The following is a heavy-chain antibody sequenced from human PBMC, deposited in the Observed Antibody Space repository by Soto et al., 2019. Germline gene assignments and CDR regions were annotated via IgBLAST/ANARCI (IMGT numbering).Heavy chain of an antibody. CDR1: GFTFSSYA. J-gene: IGHJ6*02. CDR3: ARVSSWLNYYYYGMDV. V-gene: IGHV3-30-3*01. CDR2: ISYDGSNK. D-gene: IGHD6-13*01. Sequence: GGSLRLSCSSSGFTFSSYAMHWVRQAPGKGLEWVAVISYDGSNKYYADSVKGRFTISRDNSKNTLYLQMNSLRAEGTAVYYCARVSSWLNYYYYGMDVWGQGTTVTVSS.